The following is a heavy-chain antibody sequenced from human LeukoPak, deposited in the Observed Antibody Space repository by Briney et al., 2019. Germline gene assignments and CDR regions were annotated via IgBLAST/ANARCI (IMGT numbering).Heavy chain of an antibody. Sequence: ASVKVSCTTSGYTFTSYDINWVRQATGQGLEWMGWMNPNSGNTDYAQKFQGRVTMTRNTSISTAYMELSSLRSEDTAVYYCARRYCSSTSCHYFDYWGQGTLVTVSS. CDR2: MNPNSGNT. V-gene: IGHV1-8*01. CDR1: GYTFTSYD. J-gene: IGHJ4*02. D-gene: IGHD2-2*01. CDR3: ARRYCSSTSCHYFDY.